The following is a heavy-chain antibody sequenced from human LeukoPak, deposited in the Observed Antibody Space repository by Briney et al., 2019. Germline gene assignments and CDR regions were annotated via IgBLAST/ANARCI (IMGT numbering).Heavy chain of an antibody. CDR2: IIPILGIA. D-gene: IGHD6-13*01. CDR3: VREEQDYSSSYYFDY. CDR1: GGTFSSYA. J-gene: IGHJ4*02. Sequence: ASVKVSCKASGGTFSSYAISWVRQAPGQGLEWMGRIIPILGIANYAQKFQGRVTITADKSTSTAYMELSSLRSEDTAVYYCVREEQDYSSSYYFDYWGQGTLVTVSS. V-gene: IGHV1-69*04.